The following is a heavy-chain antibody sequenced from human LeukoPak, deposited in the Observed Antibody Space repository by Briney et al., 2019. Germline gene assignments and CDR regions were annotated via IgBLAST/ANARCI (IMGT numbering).Heavy chain of an antibody. CDR2: ISDDGRRK. D-gene: IGHD4-17*01. Sequence: GGSLRLSCAASGFSFISYGMHWVRQAPGKGLEWVGVISDDGRRKDYADSVKGRFTISRDNSKDTLYLQMNSLRAEDTAVYYCAKRPSDYGDYVSYFDYWGQGTQVTVSS. V-gene: IGHV3-30*18. J-gene: IGHJ4*02. CDR3: AKRPSDYGDYVSYFDY. CDR1: GFSFISYG.